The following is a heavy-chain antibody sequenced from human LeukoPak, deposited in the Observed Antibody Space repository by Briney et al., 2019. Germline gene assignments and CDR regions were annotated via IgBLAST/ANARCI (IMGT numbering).Heavy chain of an antibody. D-gene: IGHD2-8*01. Sequence: GGSLRLACAASGFGFGQYAMNWVSQAPGKGLEWIAYIRVLAATIYYGDSAEGRFTISRDDAKNSLYLQMNGLRVEGTAIYYWAKDFLQWYEVPHGMDVWGQGTTVPV. CDR1: GFGFGQYA. V-gene: IGHV3-48*03. CDR3: AKDFLQWYEVPHGMDV. J-gene: IGHJ6*02. CDR2: IRVLAATI.